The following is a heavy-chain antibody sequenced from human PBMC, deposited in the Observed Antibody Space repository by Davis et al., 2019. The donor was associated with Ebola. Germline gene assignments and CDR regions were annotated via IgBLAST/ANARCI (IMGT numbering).Heavy chain of an antibody. V-gene: IGHV4-59*01. CDR2: IYYSGST. D-gene: IGHD3-3*01. CDR3: ARVNYDFWSGYANWFDP. Sequence: SETLSLTCTVSGGSISSYYWSWIRQPPGKGLEWIGYIYYSGSTNYNPSLKSRVTISVDTSKNQFSLKLSAVTAADTAVYYCARVNYDFWSGYANWFDPWGQGTLVTVSS. CDR1: GGSISSYY. J-gene: IGHJ5*02.